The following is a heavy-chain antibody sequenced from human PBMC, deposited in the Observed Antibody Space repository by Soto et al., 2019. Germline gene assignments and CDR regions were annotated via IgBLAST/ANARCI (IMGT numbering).Heavy chain of an antibody. CDR2: MNPNSGNT. CDR1: GYTFTSYD. J-gene: IGHJ5*02. CDR3: ARGRGYCSGGSCYPNWFDP. Sequence: QVQLVQSGAEVKKPGASLKVSCKASGYTFTSYDINWVRQATGQGLEWMGWMNPNSGNTGYAQKFQGRVTMTRNTSISTAYMELSSLRSEDTAVYYCARGRGYCSGGSCYPNWFDPWGQGTLVTVSS. V-gene: IGHV1-8*01. D-gene: IGHD2-15*01.